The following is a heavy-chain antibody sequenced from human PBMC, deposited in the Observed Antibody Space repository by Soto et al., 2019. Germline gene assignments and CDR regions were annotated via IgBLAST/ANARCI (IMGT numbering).Heavy chain of an antibody. V-gene: IGHV1-3*04. CDR3: AREPLCGGRCYDNWFDP. CDR1: GYTFTPYP. J-gene: IGHJ5*02. CDR2: INNGNGNT. Sequence: QVQLVQSGAEVKKPGASVRLSCKASGYTFTPYPIHWVRQAPGQNLEWMGWINNGNGNTDYSQQFKDRVTITRDTSASTVYMELTSLRSEDTALYYCAREPLCGGRCYDNWFDPWGQGTLDTVSS. D-gene: IGHD2-15*01.